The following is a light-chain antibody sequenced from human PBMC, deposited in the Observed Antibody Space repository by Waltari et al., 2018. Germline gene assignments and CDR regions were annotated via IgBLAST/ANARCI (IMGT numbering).Light chain of an antibody. CDR2: YDD. Sequence: QSVLPQPPSVSEAPRRGFTISCSGSISNTGNNGVTWYQQVPGKAPKLVIYYDDLLPSGVSDRFSGSKSGTSASLAISGLQFEDEAEYYCAAWDDSLNGRVFGGGTKLTVL. CDR1: ISNTGNNG. V-gene: IGLV1-36*01. J-gene: IGLJ3*02. CDR3: AAWDDSLNGRV.